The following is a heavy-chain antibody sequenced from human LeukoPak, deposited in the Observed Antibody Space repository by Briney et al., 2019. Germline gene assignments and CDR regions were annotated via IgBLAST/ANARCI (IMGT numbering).Heavy chain of an antibody. J-gene: IGHJ3*02. V-gene: IGHV4-61*02. CDR1: GGSISSGSYY. CDR2: IYTSGST. CDR3: AREAPSHAFDI. Sequence: PSQTLSLTCTVSGGSISSGSYYWSWIRQPAGKGLEWIGRIYTSGSTNYNPSLKSRVTISVDTSKNQFSLKLSSVTAADTAVYYCAREAPSHAFDIWGQGTMVTVSS.